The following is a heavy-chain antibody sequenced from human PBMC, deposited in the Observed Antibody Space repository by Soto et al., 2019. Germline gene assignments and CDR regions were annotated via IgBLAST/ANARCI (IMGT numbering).Heavy chain of an antibody. CDR3: ARLSRYSSSWYDVFDY. CDR2: IDPSDSYT. V-gene: IGHV5-10-1*01. Sequence: PGESLKISCKGSGYSFTSYWISWVRQMPGKGLEWMGRIDPSDSYTNYSPSFQGHVTISADKSISTAYLQWSSLKASDTAMYYCARLSRYSSSWYDVFDYWGQGTLVTVSS. J-gene: IGHJ4*02. CDR1: GYSFTSYW. D-gene: IGHD6-13*01.